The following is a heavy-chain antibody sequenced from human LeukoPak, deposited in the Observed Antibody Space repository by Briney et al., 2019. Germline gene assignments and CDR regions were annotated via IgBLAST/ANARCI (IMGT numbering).Heavy chain of an antibody. V-gene: IGHV3-7*01. D-gene: IGHD2-15*01. CDR2: IRPDGSEG. CDR1: GFPFSSYR. Sequence: GGSLRLSCAVSGFPFSSYRLGWVRQAPGKGLEWVANIRPDGSEGFYVDSLRGRFTISRDNAKNSLYLQMNSLRAEDTAVYYCARVDCSGGSCFSGFDYWGQGTLVTVSS. CDR3: ARVDCSGGSCFSGFDY. J-gene: IGHJ4*02.